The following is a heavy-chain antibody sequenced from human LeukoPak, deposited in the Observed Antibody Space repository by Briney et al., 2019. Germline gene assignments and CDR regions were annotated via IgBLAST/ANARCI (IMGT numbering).Heavy chain of an antibody. D-gene: IGHD3-10*01. V-gene: IGHV3-23*01. CDR3: AKFRGGDYYYYMDV. CDR2: ISGSGGST. J-gene: IGHJ6*03. Sequence: GGSLRLSCAASGFTFSSYAMNWVRRAPGKGLEWVSAISGSGGSTYYADSVKGRFTISRDNSKNTLYLQMNSLRAEDTAVYYCAKFRGGDYYYYMDVWGKGTTVTVSS. CDR1: GFTFSSYA.